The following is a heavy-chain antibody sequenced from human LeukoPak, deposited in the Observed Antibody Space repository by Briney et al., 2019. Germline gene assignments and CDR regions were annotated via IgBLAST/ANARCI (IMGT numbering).Heavy chain of an antibody. V-gene: IGHV4-59*01. Sequence: SETLSLTCTVSGGSISIYYWNWIRQPPGKGLEWIGYIYYSGTTNYNPSLKSRVTISVDTSKNQFSLKLSSVTAADTAVYYCARGVYIAAAQYGYWGQGTLVTVSS. J-gene: IGHJ4*02. CDR1: GGSISIYY. D-gene: IGHD6-13*01. CDR2: IYYSGTT. CDR3: ARGVYIAAAQYGY.